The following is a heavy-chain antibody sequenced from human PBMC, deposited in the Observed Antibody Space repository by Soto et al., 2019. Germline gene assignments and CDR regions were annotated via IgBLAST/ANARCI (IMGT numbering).Heavy chain of an antibody. CDR3: ARGSGIVALPGELEDVNYDY. V-gene: IGHV4-34*01. CDR1: GQSFSGHS. D-gene: IGHD1-1*01. Sequence: QVQLQQWGAGLVKPSETLSLSCAVYGQSFSGHSWAWIRQPPGKGLEWIGEFNESGSTYYNPSLKSRVTISTDTSKNQFSLKLSSVSAADTAAYFCARGSGIVALPGELEDVNYDYWGQGTLVNVSS. CDR2: FNESGST. J-gene: IGHJ4*02.